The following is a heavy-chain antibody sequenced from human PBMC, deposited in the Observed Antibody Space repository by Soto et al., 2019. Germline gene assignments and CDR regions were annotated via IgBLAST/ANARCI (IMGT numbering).Heavy chain of an antibody. CDR1: GDPISSSNW. CDR2: IYHSGST. D-gene: IGHD6-19*01. V-gene: IGHV4-4*02. J-gene: IGHJ3*02. CDR3: ARDYHSGGAFDI. Sequence: PSETLSLTCAVSGDPISSSNWWSWVRQPPGKGLEWIGEIYHSGSTNYNPSLKSRATILIDKSENQFSLNLSSVTAADTAVYYCARDYHSGGAFDIWGQGTMVTVS.